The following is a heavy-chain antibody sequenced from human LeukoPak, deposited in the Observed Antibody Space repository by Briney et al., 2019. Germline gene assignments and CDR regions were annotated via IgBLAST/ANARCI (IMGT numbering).Heavy chain of an antibody. Sequence: ASVKVSCKASGYTFSDYYMHWVRQAPGQGLEWMGWINPNSGGTNYAQKFQGRVTMTRDTSISTAYMELSRLRSDDTAVYYCARVYGSGFDYWGQGTLVTVSS. J-gene: IGHJ4*02. V-gene: IGHV1-2*02. CDR2: INPNSGGT. CDR1: GYTFSDYY. D-gene: IGHD3-10*01. CDR3: ARVYGSGFDY.